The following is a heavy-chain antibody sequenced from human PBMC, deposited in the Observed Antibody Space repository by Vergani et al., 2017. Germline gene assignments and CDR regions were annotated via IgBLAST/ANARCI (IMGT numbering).Heavy chain of an antibody. Sequence: QVQLVQSGAEVKKPGASVKVSCKASGGTFSSYAISWVRQAPGQGLEWMGRIIPILGIANYAQKFQGRVTMTTDTSTSTAYMELRSLRSDDTAVYYCARDAKYAWELPGDFDYWGQGTLVTVSS. CDR1: GGTFSSYA. CDR2: IIPILGIA. CDR3: ARDAKYAWELPGDFDY. J-gene: IGHJ4*02. V-gene: IGHV1-69*04. D-gene: IGHD1-26*01.